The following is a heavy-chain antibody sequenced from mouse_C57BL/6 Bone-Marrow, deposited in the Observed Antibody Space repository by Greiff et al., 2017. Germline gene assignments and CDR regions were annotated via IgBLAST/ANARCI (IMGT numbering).Heavy chain of an antibody. Sequence: QVQLQQSGAELVKPGASVKISCKASGYAFSSYWMNWVKQRPGKGLEWIGQIYPGDGDTNYNGKFKGKATLTADKSSSTAYMQLSSLTSEDSAVYFCARCGTAQAPYAMDYWGQGTSVTVSS. V-gene: IGHV1-80*01. CDR2: IYPGDGDT. J-gene: IGHJ4*01. D-gene: IGHD3-2*02. CDR1: GYAFSSYW. CDR3: ARCGTAQAPYAMDY.